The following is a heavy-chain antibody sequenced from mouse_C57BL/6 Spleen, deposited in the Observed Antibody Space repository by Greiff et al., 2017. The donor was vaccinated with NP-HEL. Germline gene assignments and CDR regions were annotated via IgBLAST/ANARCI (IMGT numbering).Heavy chain of an antibody. J-gene: IGHJ3*01. CDR1: GYTFTDYE. CDR3: TRPPAAY. Sequence: VHLVESGAELVRPGASVTLSCKASGYTFTDYEMHWVKQTPVHGLEWIGAIDPETGGTAYNQKFKGKAILTADKSSSTAYMELRSLTSEDSAVYYCTRPPAAYWGQGTLVTVSA. V-gene: IGHV1-15*01. CDR2: IDPETGGT.